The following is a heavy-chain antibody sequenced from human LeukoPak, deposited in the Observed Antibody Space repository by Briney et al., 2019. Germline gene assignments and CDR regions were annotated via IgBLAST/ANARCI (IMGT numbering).Heavy chain of an antibody. V-gene: IGHV4-30-4*01. D-gene: IGHD3-9*01. J-gene: IGHJ4*02. CDR3: ARVGDYNILTGTYYFNY. CDR1: GGSISSGDYY. CDR2: IYYIGTT. Sequence: SETLSLTCTVSGGSISSGDYYWSWIRQPPGKGLEWIGYIYYIGTTYYNSSLKSRVTISVDTSKNQFSLKLSSVSAADTAVYYCARVGDYNILTGTYYFNYWGQGTLVTVSS.